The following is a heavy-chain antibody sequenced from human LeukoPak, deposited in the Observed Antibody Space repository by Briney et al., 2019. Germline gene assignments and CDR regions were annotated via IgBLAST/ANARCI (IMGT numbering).Heavy chain of an antibody. V-gene: IGHV4-59*01. Sequence: SETLSLTCTVSGGPISSYYWSWIRQPPGKGLEWIGYIYYSGSTNYNPSLKSRVTISVDTSKNQFSLKLSSVTAADTAVYYCARRALVVGWFDPWGQGTLVTVSS. CDR2: IYYSGST. J-gene: IGHJ5*02. CDR3: ARRALVVGWFDP. D-gene: IGHD2-2*01. CDR1: GGPISSYY.